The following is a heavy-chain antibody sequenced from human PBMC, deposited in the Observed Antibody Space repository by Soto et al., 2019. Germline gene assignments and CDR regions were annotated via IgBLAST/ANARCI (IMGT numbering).Heavy chain of an antibody. CDR1: GFTFSSYG. Sequence: QVQLVESGGGVVQPGRSLRLSCAASGFTFSSYGMHWVRQAPGKGLEWVAVISYDGSNKYYADSVKGRFTISRDNSKNTLYLQMNRLRAEDMAVYYCARGTVYYDFWSGYYLPPISFDYWGQGTLVTVSS. V-gene: IGHV3-30*03. D-gene: IGHD3-3*01. CDR3: ARGTVYYDFWSGYYLPPISFDY. CDR2: ISYDGSNK. J-gene: IGHJ4*02.